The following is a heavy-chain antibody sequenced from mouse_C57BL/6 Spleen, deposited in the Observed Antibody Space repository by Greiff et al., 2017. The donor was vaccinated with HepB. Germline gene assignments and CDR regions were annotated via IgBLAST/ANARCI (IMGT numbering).Heavy chain of an antibody. D-gene: IGHD2-3*01. V-gene: IGHV5-9-1*02. CDR3: TRASGYYYFDY. CDR2: ISSGGDYI. J-gene: IGHJ2*01. CDR1: GFTFSSYA. Sequence: EVKVVESGEGLVKPGGSLKLSCAASGFTFSSYAMSWVRQTPEKRLEWVAYISSGGDYIYYADTVKGRFTISRDNARNTLYLQMSSLKSEDTAMYYCTRASGYYYFDYRGQGTTLTVSS.